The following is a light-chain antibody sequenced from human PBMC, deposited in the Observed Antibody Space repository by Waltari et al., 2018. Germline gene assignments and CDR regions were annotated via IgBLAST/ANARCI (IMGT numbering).Light chain of an antibody. Sequence: DIQMTQSPSSLSASVGDRVTITCRASQGISNSLAWYQQKPGKVPELLIYAASTLQSGVPYRLSGSGSGTDFTLTISSLQPEGVATYYCQKYNSAPWTFGQGTKVEIK. CDR1: QGISNS. CDR2: AAS. J-gene: IGKJ1*01. V-gene: IGKV1-27*01. CDR3: QKYNSAPWT.